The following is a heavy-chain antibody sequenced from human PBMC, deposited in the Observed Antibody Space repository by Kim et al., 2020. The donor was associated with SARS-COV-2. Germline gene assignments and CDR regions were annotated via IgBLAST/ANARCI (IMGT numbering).Heavy chain of an antibody. D-gene: IGHD3-22*01. Sequence: LEGRFPIDRENSKNTLYLQMNSLRAEDTAVYYCARAYDSSGYGPYYFDYWGQGTLVTVSS. J-gene: IGHJ4*02. CDR3: ARAYDSSGYGPYYFDY. V-gene: IGHV3-30*07.